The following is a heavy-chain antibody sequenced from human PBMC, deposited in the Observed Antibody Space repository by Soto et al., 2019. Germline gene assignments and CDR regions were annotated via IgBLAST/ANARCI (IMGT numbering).Heavy chain of an antibody. CDR3: ARHNQGIAAAGTQNWFDP. CDR2: IYYSGST. V-gene: IGHV4-39*01. Sequence: SETLSLTCTFSGGSISSSSYYWGWIRQPPGKGLEWIGSIYYSGSTYYNPSLKSRVTISVDTSKNQFSLKLSSVTAADTAVYYCARHNQGIAAAGTQNWFDPWGQGTLVTVS. D-gene: IGHD6-13*01. CDR1: GGSISSSSYY. J-gene: IGHJ5*02.